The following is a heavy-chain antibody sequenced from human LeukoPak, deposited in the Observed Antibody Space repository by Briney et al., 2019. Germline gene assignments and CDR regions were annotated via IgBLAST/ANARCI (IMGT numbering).Heavy chain of an antibody. CDR3: ARIGLGNYVWRSYDY. Sequence: SETLSLTCAVYGGSFSGYYWSWIRQPPGQGLEWIGEINHSGSTNYNPSLKSRVTISVDTSKDQFSLKLSSVTAADTAVYYCARIGLGNYVWRSYDYWGQGILVSVSS. CDR1: GGSFSGYY. V-gene: IGHV4-34*01. CDR2: INHSGST. D-gene: IGHD3-16*01. J-gene: IGHJ4*02.